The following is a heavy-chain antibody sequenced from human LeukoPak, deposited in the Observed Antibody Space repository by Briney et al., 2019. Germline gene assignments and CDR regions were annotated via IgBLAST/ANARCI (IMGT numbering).Heavy chain of an antibody. CDR1: GGSISSSGQY. CDR2: IYYSGST. CDR3: ARQVQGVIRPDF. D-gene: IGHD1-1*01. Sequence: SETLSLTCTVSGGSISSSGQYWGWIRQPPGKGLEWIGTIYYSGSTYYNPSLKSRVTVSVDTSKNQFSLKLSSVTAADTAVYYCARQVQGVIRPDFWGQGTLVTVSS. V-gene: IGHV4-39*01. J-gene: IGHJ4*02.